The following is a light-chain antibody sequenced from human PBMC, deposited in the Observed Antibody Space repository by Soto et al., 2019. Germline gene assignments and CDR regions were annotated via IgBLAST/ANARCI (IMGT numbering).Light chain of an antibody. CDR2: DAS. CDR3: QQRSNWPPSIT. J-gene: IGKJ5*01. CDR1: QSVSSY. V-gene: IGKV3-11*01. Sequence: EIVLKQSPATLSLSPGERATLSCRASQSVSSYLAWYQQKPGQAPRLLIYDASNRATGIPARFSGSGSGTDFILTIRSLEPEDFAVYYCQQRSNWPPSITFGQGTRLEIK.